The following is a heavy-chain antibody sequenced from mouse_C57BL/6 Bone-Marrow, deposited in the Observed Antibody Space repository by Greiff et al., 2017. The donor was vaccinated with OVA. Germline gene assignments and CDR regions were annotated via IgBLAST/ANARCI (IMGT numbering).Heavy chain of an antibody. CDR1: GFTFSSYA. J-gene: IGHJ1*03. V-gene: IGHV5-4*01. CDR3: ARDHYYGSRDWYFDV. D-gene: IGHD1-1*01. Sequence: EVQLVESGGGLVKPGGSLKLSCAASGFTFSSYAMSWVRQTPGKRLEWVATISAGGSYTYYPDNVKGRFTFSRDNAKNNRYLQMSHLKSEDTAMYDCARDHYYGSRDWYFDVWGTGTTVTVSS. CDR2: ISAGGSYT.